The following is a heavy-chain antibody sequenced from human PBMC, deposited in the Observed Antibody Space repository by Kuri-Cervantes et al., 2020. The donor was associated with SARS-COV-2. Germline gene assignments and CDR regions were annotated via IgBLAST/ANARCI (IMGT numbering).Heavy chain of an antibody. D-gene: IGHD5-18*01. V-gene: IGHV4-34*01. J-gene: IGHJ4*02. CDR3: ARKMDTAMVIDY. Sequence: SETLSLTCAVYGGSFSGYYWSWIRQPLGKGLEWIGEINHSGSTNYNPSLKSRVTISVDTSKNQFSLKLSSVTAADTAVYYCARKMDTAMVIDYWGQGTLVTVSS. CDR1: GGSFSGYY. CDR2: INHSGST.